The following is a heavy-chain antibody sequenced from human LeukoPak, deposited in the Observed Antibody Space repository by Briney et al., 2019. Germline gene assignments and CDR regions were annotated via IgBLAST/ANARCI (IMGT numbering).Heavy chain of an antibody. V-gene: IGHV3-23*01. CDR3: AKKSILLTGTPYFDY. CDR2: ISGSGGST. D-gene: IGHD1-20*01. Sequence: PGGSLRLSCAASGFTFSSYAMSWVRQAPGKGLEWVSAISGSGGSTYYADSVKGRFTISRDNSKNTLYLQMNSLRAEDTAVYYCAKKSILLTGTPYFDYWGQGTLVTISS. J-gene: IGHJ4*02. CDR1: GFTFSSYA.